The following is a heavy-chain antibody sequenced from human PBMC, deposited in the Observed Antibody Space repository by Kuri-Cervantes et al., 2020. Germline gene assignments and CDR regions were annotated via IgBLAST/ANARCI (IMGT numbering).Heavy chain of an antibody. CDR3: ARGGVSRCSSTSCYRGLYYYGMDV. CDR2: IYYSGST. J-gene: IGHJ6*02. D-gene: IGHD2-2*02. V-gene: IGHV4-39*01. CDR1: GGSISSSSYY. Sequence: SETLSLTCTVSGGSISSSSYYWGWIRQPPGKGLEWIGSIYYSGSTYYNPSLKSRVTISVDTSKNQFSLKLSSVTAADTAVYYCARGGVSRCSSTSCYRGLYYYGMDVWGQGTTVTVSS.